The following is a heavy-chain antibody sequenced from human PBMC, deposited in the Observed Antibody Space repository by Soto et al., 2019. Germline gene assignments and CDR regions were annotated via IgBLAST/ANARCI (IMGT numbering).Heavy chain of an antibody. Sequence: QVQLVQSGAEVKKPGSSVKVSCKASGGTFSSYAISWVRQAPGQGLEWMGGIIPISGTANYAQKFQGRVTITADESTSTAYMELSSLRSEDTAVYYCARSQGSSTSLEIYYYYYYGMDVWGQGTTVPSP. D-gene: IGHD2-2*01. CDR1: GGTFSSYA. CDR3: ARSQGSSTSLEIYYYYYYGMDV. J-gene: IGHJ6*02. CDR2: IIPISGTA. V-gene: IGHV1-69*01.